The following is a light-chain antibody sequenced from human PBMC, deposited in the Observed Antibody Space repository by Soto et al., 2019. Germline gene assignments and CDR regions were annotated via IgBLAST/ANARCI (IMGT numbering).Light chain of an antibody. CDR1: QSVRSNY. Sequence: PGERATLSCRASQSVRSNYLAWYQQKPGQAPRLLIYNSXXXXXXXXXXXXXXXXXTDFTLTISRLEPEDFALYYCQQYRDLPQTFGXGTKVDIK. CDR3: QQYRDLPQT. J-gene: IGKJ1*01. V-gene: IGKV3-20*01. CDR2: NSX.